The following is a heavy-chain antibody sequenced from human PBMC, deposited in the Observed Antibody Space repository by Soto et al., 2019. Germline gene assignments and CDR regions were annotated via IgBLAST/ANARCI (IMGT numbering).Heavy chain of an antibody. D-gene: IGHD6-13*01. Sequence: QVQLVQSGAEVKKPGASVKVSCKASGYTFTGYYMHWVRQAPGQGLEWMGWINPNSGGTNYAQKFQGWVTMTRDTSISTAYMELSRLRSDDTAVYYCARDGSGSSWYPYFDYWGQGTLVTVSS. J-gene: IGHJ4*02. V-gene: IGHV1-2*04. CDR2: INPNSGGT. CDR1: GYTFTGYY. CDR3: ARDGSGSSWYPYFDY.